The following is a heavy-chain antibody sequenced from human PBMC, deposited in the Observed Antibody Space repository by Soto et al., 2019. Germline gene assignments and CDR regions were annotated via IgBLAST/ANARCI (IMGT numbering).Heavy chain of an antibody. V-gene: IGHV1-46*03. CDR2: INPRGGST. CDR1: GYSFISYY. CDR3: ARVPVGNRIDY. J-gene: IGHJ4*02. D-gene: IGHD1-26*01. Sequence: QVQLVQSGAEVKKPGASVKVSCKASGYSFISYYMNWVRQAPGQGLEWMGKINPRGGSTSYAQKFQGRVTMTSDTSTSTVYMELSSLRSEDTAVYYCARVPVGNRIDYWGQGTLVTVSS.